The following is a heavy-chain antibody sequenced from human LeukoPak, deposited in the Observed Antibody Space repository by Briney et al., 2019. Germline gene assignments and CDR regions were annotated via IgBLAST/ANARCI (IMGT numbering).Heavy chain of an antibody. Sequence: GGSLRLSCAASGFTFTIHAMNWVRQAPGKGLEWVASINKGGDFMKYADSVKGRFTISRDNAKNSLFLQMSSLRAEDTAVYYCARVPGGSGSYLWWFDPWGQGTLVTGSS. CDR2: INKGGDFM. CDR1: GFTFTIHA. V-gene: IGHV3-21*01. D-gene: IGHD3-10*01. CDR3: ARVPGGSGSYLWWFDP. J-gene: IGHJ5*02.